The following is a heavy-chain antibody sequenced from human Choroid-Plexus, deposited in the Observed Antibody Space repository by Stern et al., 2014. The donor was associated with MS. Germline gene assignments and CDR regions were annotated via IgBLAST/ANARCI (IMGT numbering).Heavy chain of an antibody. CDR3: AKDRQYLTYFFDH. Sequence: VQLVESGGGVVQPGRPLRLSCVASGFTFGRCAMHWVRQAPGKGLEWVAGVSYAGSNKYYADAVKGRFTISRDNSQNTLYMQMSSLRPEDTAVYYCAKDRQYLTYFFDHWGQGSLVTVSS. D-gene: IGHD2/OR15-2a*01. J-gene: IGHJ5*02. V-gene: IGHV3-30*18. CDR2: VSYAGSNK. CDR1: GFTFGRCA.